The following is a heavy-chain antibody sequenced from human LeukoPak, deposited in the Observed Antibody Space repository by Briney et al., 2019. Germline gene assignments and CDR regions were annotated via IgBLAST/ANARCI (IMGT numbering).Heavy chain of an antibody. CDR3: AKGSSGYFADL. CDR2: ISNDGGGT. Sequence: PGGSLRLSCTASGFIFNNFGLMWFRQAPGKGLEWVSAISNDGGGTTYADFVKGRFTISRENSKNTLFLQMNSLRAEDTALYYCAKGSSGYFADLWGQGTLVTVSS. D-gene: IGHD3-22*01. J-gene: IGHJ5*02. V-gene: IGHV3-23*01. CDR1: GFIFNNFG.